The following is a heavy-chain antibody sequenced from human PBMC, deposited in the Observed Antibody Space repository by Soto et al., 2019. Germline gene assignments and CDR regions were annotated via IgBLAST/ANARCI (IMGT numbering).Heavy chain of an antibody. J-gene: IGHJ6*02. V-gene: IGHV4-4*07. CDR3: ARGQLGGDYCGMDV. CDR1: GGSISSYY. D-gene: IGHD6-6*01. Sequence: PSETLSLTCPVSGGSISSYYWSWIRQPAGKGLGLFGRIYTSGSTNYNPSLRSRVTMSVDTSKNQFSLKLSSVTAADTAVDYCARGQLGGDYCGMDVWGQGTRVTVSS. CDR2: IYTSGST.